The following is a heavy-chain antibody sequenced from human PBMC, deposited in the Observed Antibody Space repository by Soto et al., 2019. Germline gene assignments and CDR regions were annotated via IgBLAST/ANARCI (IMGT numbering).Heavy chain of an antibody. CDR3: ARERTMVYAKSYYYGMDV. D-gene: IGHD2-8*01. Sequence: GGSLRLSCAASGFSFSSYPMHWVRQAPGKGLEWVAVIWYDGSNKYYADSVKGRFTISRDNSKNTLYLQMNSLRAEDTAVYYCARERTMVYAKSYYYGMDVWGQGTTVTVSS. V-gene: IGHV3-33*08. CDR1: GFSFSSYP. CDR2: IWYDGSNK. J-gene: IGHJ6*02.